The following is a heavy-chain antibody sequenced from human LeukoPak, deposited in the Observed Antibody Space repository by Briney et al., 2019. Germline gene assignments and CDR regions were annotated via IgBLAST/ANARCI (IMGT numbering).Heavy chain of an antibody. J-gene: IGHJ4*02. V-gene: IGHV1-24*01. CDR3: ATGHIAAAGNTHYFDY. D-gene: IGHD6-13*01. CDR2: FDPEDGET. Sequence: ASVKVSCKVSGYTLTELSMHWVRQAPGKGLEWMGGFDPEDGETIYAQKFQGRVTMTEDTSTDTAYMELSSLRSEDTAVYYCATGHIAAAGNTHYFDYWGQGTLVTVSS. CDR1: GYTLTELS.